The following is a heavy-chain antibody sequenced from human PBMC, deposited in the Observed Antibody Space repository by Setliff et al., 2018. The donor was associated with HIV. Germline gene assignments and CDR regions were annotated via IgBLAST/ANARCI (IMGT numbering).Heavy chain of an antibody. CDR2: ITGGGGNQ. J-gene: IGHJ4*02. V-gene: IGHV3-23*01. Sequence: LRLSCAASGFTFSNYAMSWVRQAPGKGLEWVSAITGGGGNQYYADSVKGRFTISRDNSKNTLYLQMNSLRAEDTAVYYCAKMDVVVIPAAIRYWGQGTLVTVSS. CDR1: GFTFSNYA. D-gene: IGHD2-2*01. CDR3: AKMDVVVIPAAIRY.